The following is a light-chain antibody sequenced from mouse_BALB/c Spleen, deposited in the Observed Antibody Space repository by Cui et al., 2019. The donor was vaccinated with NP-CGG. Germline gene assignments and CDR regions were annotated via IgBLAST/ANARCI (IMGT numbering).Light chain of an antibody. Sequence: VVTQESALTTSPGETVTLTCRSSTGAVTINNYANWVQEKPDHLFTGLIGGTNNRSPGVPARFSGSLIGDKAALTITGAQTEDEAIYFCALWYSNHWVFGGGTKLTVL. CDR3: ALWYSNHWV. CDR2: GTN. CDR1: TGAVTINNY. J-gene: IGLJ1*01. V-gene: IGLV1*01.